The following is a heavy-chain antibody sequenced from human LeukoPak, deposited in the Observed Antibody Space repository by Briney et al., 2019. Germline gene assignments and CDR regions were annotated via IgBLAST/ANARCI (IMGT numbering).Heavy chain of an antibody. D-gene: IGHD2-15*01. Sequence: SETLSLTCGVSGGSISSGGYSWSWIRQPPGKGLEWIGYIYHSGSTYYYPSLKSRVTISVDRSKNQFSLKLSSVTAADTAVYYCARGGVVVVAATQDWFDPWGQGTLVTVSS. CDR1: GGSISSGGYS. CDR2: IYHSGST. V-gene: IGHV4-30-2*01. CDR3: ARGGVVVVAATQDWFDP. J-gene: IGHJ5*02.